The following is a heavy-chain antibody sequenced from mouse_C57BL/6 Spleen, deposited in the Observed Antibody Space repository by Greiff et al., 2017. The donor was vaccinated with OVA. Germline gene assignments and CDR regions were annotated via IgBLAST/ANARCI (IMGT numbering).Heavy chain of an antibody. CDR3: ARLGYYGSSLGFDV. D-gene: IGHD1-1*01. J-gene: IGHJ1*03. CDR1: GYTFTSYW. Sequence: QVQLQQPGAELVRPGSSVKLSCKASGYTFTSYWMHWVKQRPIQGLEWIGNIDPSDSETHYNQKFKDKATLTVDKSSSTAYMQLSSLTSEDSAVYYCARLGYYGSSLGFDVWGTGTTVTVSS. CDR2: IDPSDSET. V-gene: IGHV1-52*01.